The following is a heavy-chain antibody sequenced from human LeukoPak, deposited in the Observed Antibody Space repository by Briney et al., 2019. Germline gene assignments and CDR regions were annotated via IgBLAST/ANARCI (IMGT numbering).Heavy chain of an antibody. CDR2: ISGYGGST. D-gene: IGHD4-17*01. J-gene: IGHJ2*01. CDR3: AKGGHYSHFDI. V-gene: IGHV3-23*01. Sequence: PGGSLRLSCAASGFTFCNDGMTWVRRAQGKGLEWVSTISGYGGSTYYADAVKDRFTISRDNSKNTVFVQMNSLRAEDTAVYYCAKGGHYSHFDIWGRGTLLTVSS. CDR1: GFTFCNDG.